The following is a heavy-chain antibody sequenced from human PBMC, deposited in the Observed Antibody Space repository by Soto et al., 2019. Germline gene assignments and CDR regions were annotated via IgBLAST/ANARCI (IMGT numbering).Heavy chain of an antibody. V-gene: IGHV4-31*03. Sequence: PSETLSLTCSVSGGSISSVGHYWTWIRQQPGKGLEWIGYIYYSGSTDYNPSLKSRVTISVDRSKNQFSLNLSSVTAADTAIYYCARASGGYDSSTRYGLDVWGQGTTVTVYS. J-gene: IGHJ6*02. CDR3: ARASGGYDSSTRYGLDV. CDR1: GGSISSVGHY. CDR2: IYYSGST. D-gene: IGHD6-25*01.